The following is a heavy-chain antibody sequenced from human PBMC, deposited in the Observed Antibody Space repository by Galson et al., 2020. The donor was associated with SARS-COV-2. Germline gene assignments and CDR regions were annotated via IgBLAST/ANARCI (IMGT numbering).Heavy chain of an antibody. CDR2: IFSNDEK. CDR1: GFSLSNPKMG. V-gene: IGHV2-26*02. D-gene: IGHD3-10*01. J-gene: IGHJ6*02. CDR3: ARGVPLDV. Sequence: VSGPTLVKPTETLTLTCSVSGFSLSNPKMGVSWIRQPPGKALEWLSHIFSNDEKSYNTSLKGRLTISKDTSKSQVVLTLTNMSPADTATYYCARGVPLDVWGPGTTVTVSS.